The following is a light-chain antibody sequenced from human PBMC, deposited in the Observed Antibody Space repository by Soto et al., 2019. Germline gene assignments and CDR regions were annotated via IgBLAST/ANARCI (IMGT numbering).Light chain of an antibody. CDR2: GAS. Sequence: EIVLTQSPGTLSLSPGERATLSCRASQSVSRNYLAWYQQKPGQAPRLLIYGASSSATGIPEKFSGGGSGTDFTLTISRLEPEDFAVYYCQQYDSSPITFGQGTKVEIK. V-gene: IGKV3-20*01. CDR1: QSVSRNY. CDR3: QQYDSSPIT. J-gene: IGKJ1*01.